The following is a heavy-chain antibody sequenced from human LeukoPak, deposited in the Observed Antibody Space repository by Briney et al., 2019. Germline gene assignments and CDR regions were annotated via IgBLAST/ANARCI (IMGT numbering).Heavy chain of an antibody. J-gene: IGHJ3*02. D-gene: IGHD3-22*01. CDR3: ARVRRLYYYDSSGLDAFDI. CDR1: GGTFSSYG. V-gene: IGHV1-69*01. Sequence: SVKVSSKASGGTFSSYGITWVRRAPGQGLEWMGGVIPIFGTTNYAQKFQGRVTITADESTSTAYMELSSLRSEDTAVYYCARVRRLYYYDSSGLDAFDIWGQGTMVTVSS. CDR2: VIPIFGTT.